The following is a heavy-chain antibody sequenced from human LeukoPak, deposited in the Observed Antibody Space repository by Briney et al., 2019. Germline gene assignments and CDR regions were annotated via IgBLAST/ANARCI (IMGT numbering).Heavy chain of an antibody. CDR3: ARVRGYSGYDQPGGDY. D-gene: IGHD5-12*01. CDR1: GGSFSGYY. V-gene: IGHV4-34*01. CDR2: ITHSGRT. Sequence: SETLSLTCGVYGGSFSGYYWSWIRQPPGKGLEWIGEITHSGRTNNNPSLKSRVIISVDTAKNQFSLKLSSVTAADTAVYYCARVRGYSGYDQPGGDYWGQGTLVTVSS. J-gene: IGHJ4*02.